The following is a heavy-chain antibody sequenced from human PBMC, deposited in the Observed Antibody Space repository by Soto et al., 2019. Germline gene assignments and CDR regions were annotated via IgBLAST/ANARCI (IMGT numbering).Heavy chain of an antibody. Sequence: GGSLRLSCAASGFTFSRYDMHWVRQETGKGLEWVSAIGTAGDTYYPGSVKGRFTISRENAKNSLYLQMNSLRAEDTAVYYCARYCSGGSCIGGFDYWGQGILVTVSS. V-gene: IGHV3-13*01. CDR2: IGTAGDT. J-gene: IGHJ4*02. CDR1: GFTFSRYD. CDR3: ARYCSGGSCIGGFDY. D-gene: IGHD2-15*01.